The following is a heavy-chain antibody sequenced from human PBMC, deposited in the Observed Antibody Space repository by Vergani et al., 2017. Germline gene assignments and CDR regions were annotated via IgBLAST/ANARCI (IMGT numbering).Heavy chain of an antibody. CDR3: ARHSTVEWLVKLGWFDP. CDR2: IYYSGST. V-gene: IGHV4-39*01. Sequence: QLQLQESGPGLVKPSATLSLTCSVSGTSIRSSNYYWGWIRQPPGKGLEWIASIYYSGSTYYNPPLKSRVTISVDTSKNQFSLKLSSVTAADTAVYFCARHSTVEWLVKLGWFDPWGQGILVTVSS. J-gene: IGHJ5*02. CDR1: GTSIRSSNYY. D-gene: IGHD6-19*01.